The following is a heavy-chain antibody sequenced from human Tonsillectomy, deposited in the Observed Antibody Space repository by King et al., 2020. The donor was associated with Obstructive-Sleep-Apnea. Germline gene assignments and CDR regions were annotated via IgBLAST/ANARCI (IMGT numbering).Heavy chain of an antibody. CDR3: GRLWGSYYNDYYYYYGMDV. V-gene: IGHV5-51*01. Sequence: QLVQSGAEVKKPGESLKISCKGSGYSFTSYWIGWVRQMPGKGLEWMGIIYPDDSDTRYSPSFQGQVTISAEKSISTAYLQWNGLKASDTAMYYCGRLWGSYYNDYYYYYGMDVWGQGTTVTVSS. CDR2: IYPDDSDT. CDR1: GYSFTSYW. J-gene: IGHJ6*02. D-gene: IGHD3-10*01.